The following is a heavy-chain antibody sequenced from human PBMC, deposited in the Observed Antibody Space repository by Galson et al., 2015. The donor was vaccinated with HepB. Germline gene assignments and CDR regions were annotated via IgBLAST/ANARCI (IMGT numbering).Heavy chain of an antibody. CDR1: RYIFNTFG. D-gene: IGHD2-2*01. V-gene: IGHV1-18*01. CDR2: ISTYNTNT. CDR3: ARARYATSPPDS. Sequence: SVKVSCKASRYIFNTFGISWVRQAPGQGLEWVGWISTYNTNTNYAQRLHDRVTLTTDTSTNTAYMELGSLTTDDTAVYYCARARYATSPPDSWGQGTLVTVSS. J-gene: IGHJ5*01.